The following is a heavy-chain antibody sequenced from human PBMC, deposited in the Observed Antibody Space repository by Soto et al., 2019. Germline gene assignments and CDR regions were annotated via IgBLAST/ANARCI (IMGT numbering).Heavy chain of an antibody. CDR2: IYHSGST. CDR1: GGSISSSNW. V-gene: IGHV4-4*02. Sequence: QLQLQESGPGLVKPSGTLSLTCAVSGGSISSSNWWSWVRQPPGKGLEWIWEIYHSGSTYYNPSLKSRVTISVDKSKTQLSLKLSSVTAADKAVYYCVRVWTTVTNWFDPWGQGTLVTGSS. J-gene: IGHJ5*02. CDR3: VRVWTTVTNWFDP. D-gene: IGHD4-17*01.